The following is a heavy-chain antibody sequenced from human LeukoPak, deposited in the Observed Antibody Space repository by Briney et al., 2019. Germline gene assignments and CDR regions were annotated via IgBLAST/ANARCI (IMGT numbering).Heavy chain of an antibody. Sequence: GASVKVSCKASGYTFTSYDISWVRQAPGQGLEWMGRIIPIFGTANYAQKFQGRVTITTDESTSTAYMELSSLRSEDTAVYYCARVSARLHYDFWSGYYTGWAFDIWGQGTMVTVSS. CDR1: GYTFTSYD. CDR2: IIPIFGTA. V-gene: IGHV1-69*05. D-gene: IGHD3-3*01. J-gene: IGHJ3*02. CDR3: ARVSARLHYDFWSGYYTGWAFDI.